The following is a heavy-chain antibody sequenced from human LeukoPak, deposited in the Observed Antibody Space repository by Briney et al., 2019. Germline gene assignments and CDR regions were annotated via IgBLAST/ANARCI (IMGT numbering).Heavy chain of an antibody. V-gene: IGHV1-8*02. Sequence: ASVKVSCKASGYTFTSYYMHWVRQAPGQGLEWMGWMNPNSGNTGYAQKFQGRVTMTRNTSISTAYMELSSLGSEDTAVYYCARALSSSRTYYYYGMDVWGQGTTVTVSS. CDR2: MNPNSGNT. CDR1: GYTFTSYY. D-gene: IGHD6-13*01. CDR3: ARALSSSRTYYYYGMDV. J-gene: IGHJ6*02.